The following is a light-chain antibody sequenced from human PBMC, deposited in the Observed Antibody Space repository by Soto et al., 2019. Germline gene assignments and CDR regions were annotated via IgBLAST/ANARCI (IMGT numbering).Light chain of an antibody. V-gene: IGKV3-15*01. CDR2: GAS. Sequence: IVLTQSPATLSVSPGERVTLSCRASQSVASTYLAWYQQRPGQAPRLLISGASTRATGVPARFSGSGSGTEFTLTISSLQSEDFAFYYCQQYNSWPPYTFGQGTKLEIK. J-gene: IGKJ2*01. CDR1: QSVASTY. CDR3: QQYNSWPPYT.